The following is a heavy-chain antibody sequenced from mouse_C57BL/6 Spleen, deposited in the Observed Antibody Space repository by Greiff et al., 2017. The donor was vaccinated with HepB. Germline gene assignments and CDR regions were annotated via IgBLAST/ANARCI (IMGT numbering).Heavy chain of an antibody. D-gene: IGHD2-4*01. Sequence: VQLKESGPGLVAPSQSLSITCTVSGFSLTSYGVDWVRQSPGKGLEWLGVIWGVGSTNYNSALKSRLSISKDNSKSQVFLKMNSLQTDDTAMYYCASPYDYDGGFAYWGQGTLVTVSA. J-gene: IGHJ3*01. CDR3: ASPYDYDGGFAY. CDR2: IWGVGST. V-gene: IGHV2-6*01. CDR1: GFSLTSYG.